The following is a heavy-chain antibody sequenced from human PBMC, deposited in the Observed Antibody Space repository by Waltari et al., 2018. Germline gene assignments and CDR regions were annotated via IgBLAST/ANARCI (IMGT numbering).Heavy chain of an antibody. Sequence: QVQLQESGPGLVKPSETLSLTCTVSGCSISSYYWSWIRQPPGKGLEWIGYIYYSGSTNYNPSLKSRVTISVDTSKNQFSLKLSSVTAADTAVYYCARLGAAAGGGSYYFDYWGQGTLVTVSS. CDR3: ARLGAAAGGGSYYFDY. D-gene: IGHD6-13*01. CDR2: IYYSGST. CDR1: GCSISSYY. V-gene: IGHV4-59*08. J-gene: IGHJ4*02.